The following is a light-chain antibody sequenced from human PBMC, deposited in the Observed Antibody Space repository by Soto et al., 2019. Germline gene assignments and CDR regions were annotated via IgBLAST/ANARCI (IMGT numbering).Light chain of an antibody. CDR1: QSVYSY. J-gene: IGKJ5*01. Sequence: EIVLTQSPATLSFSPGERATLSCRASQSVYSYLAWYQQKPGQAPRLLIYDASNRATGIPARFRGSGSGTAFTLTISSLEPEDFAVYYCQQRSNWPITFGQGTRLEIK. V-gene: IGKV3-11*01. CDR3: QQRSNWPIT. CDR2: DAS.